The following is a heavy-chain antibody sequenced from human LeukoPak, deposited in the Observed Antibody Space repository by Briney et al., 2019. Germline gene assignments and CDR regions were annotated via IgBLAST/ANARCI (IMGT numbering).Heavy chain of an antibody. J-gene: IGHJ3*02. Sequence: SETLSLTCTVSGASVSSHSWTWIRQPAGKRMEWIGVMYYSGRLNYNPSLKSRVTMSVDTSKNQFSLHLTSVTAADTALYYCARENSGTDTFDIWGRGTKVTVSS. CDR2: MYYSGRL. CDR1: GASVSSHS. V-gene: IGHV4-4*07. CDR3: ARENSGTDTFDI. D-gene: IGHD1-26*01.